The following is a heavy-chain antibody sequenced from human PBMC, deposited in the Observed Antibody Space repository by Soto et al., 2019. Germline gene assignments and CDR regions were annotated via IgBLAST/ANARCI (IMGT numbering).Heavy chain of an antibody. J-gene: IGHJ6*02. Sequence: SETLSLTCTVSGGSVSSGSYYWSWIRQPPGKGLEWIGYVYYSGSTDYNPSLKSRVTISVDTSKNQFSLKLSSVTAADTAVYYCARDRGYCSSTSCHYGMDVWGQGTTVTVSS. CDR2: VYYSGST. D-gene: IGHD2-2*01. V-gene: IGHV4-61*01. CDR1: GGSVSSGSYY. CDR3: ARDRGYCSSTSCHYGMDV.